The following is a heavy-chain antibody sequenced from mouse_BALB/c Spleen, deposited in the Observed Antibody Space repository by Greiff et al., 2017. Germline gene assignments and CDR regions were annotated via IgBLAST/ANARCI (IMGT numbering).Heavy chain of an antibody. Sequence: EVKLMESGGGLVKPGGSLKLSCAASGFTFSSYTMSWVRQTPEKRLEWVATISSGGSYTYYPDSVKGRFTISRDNAKNTLYLQMSSLKSEDTAMYYCTREEGGAWFAYWGQGTLVTVSA. CDR3: TREEGGAWFAY. CDR1: GFTFSSYT. V-gene: IGHV5-6-4*01. J-gene: IGHJ3*01. CDR2: ISSGGSYT.